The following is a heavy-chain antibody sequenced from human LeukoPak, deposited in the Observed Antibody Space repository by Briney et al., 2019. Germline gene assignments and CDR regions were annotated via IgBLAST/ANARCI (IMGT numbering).Heavy chain of an antibody. D-gene: IGHD2-2*01. CDR2: ISSSSSYI. CDR3: ASHCSSTSCREY. CDR1: GFTFSSYS. V-gene: IGHV3-21*01. J-gene: IGHJ4*02. Sequence: PGGSLRLSCAASGFTFSSYSMNWVRQAPGKGLEWVSSISSSSSYIYYADSVKGRFTISRDNAKNSLYLKMNSLRAEDTAVYYCASHCSSTSCREYWGQGTLVTVSS.